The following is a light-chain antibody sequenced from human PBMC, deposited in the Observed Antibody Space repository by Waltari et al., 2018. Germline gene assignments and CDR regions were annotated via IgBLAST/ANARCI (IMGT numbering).Light chain of an antibody. V-gene: IGLV2-14*01. CDR1: NSEVGTYNY. CDR2: DVS. CDR3: SSYTSSSTLV. Sequence: QSALTQPASVSGSPGQWITISCTGSNSEVGTYNYVSWYQQHPGKAPKLMIYDVSKRPSGVSDRFSGSKSGNTASLTISGLQAEDEADYYCSSYTSSSTLVFGGGTKVTVL. J-gene: IGLJ3*02.